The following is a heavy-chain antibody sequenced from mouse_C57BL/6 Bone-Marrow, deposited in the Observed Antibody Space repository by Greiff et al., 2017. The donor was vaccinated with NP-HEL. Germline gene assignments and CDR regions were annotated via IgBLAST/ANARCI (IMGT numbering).Heavy chain of an antibody. D-gene: IGHD2-14*01. V-gene: IGHV1-15*01. CDR2: IDPEPGGP. J-gene: IGHJ3*01. CDR1: GYTFTDYE. Sequence: QVQLQPSGAELVRPGASVTLSCKASGYTFTDYEMHWVKQTPVHGLEWIGAIDPEPGGPASNPQFKGMAILTADKSSSTAYMELRSLTSEYSAVYYCTQGGTSVAYWGQGTLVTVSA. CDR3: TQGGTSVAY.